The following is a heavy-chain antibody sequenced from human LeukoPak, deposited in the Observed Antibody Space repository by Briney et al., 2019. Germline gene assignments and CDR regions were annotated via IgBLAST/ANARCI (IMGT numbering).Heavy chain of an antibody. Sequence: SETLSLTCAVYGGSFSGYYWSWIRQPPGKGLEWIGEINHSRSTNYNPSLKSRVTISVDTSKNQFSLKLSSVTAADTAVYYCAIRIAAAGTPNDYWGQGTLVTVSS. CDR1: GGSFSGYY. D-gene: IGHD6-13*01. J-gene: IGHJ4*02. CDR2: INHSRST. V-gene: IGHV4-34*01. CDR3: AIRIAAAGTPNDY.